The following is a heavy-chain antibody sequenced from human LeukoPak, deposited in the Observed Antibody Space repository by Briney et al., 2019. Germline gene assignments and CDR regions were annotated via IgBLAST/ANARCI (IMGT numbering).Heavy chain of an antibody. CDR1: GGSVSSKNGG. V-gene: IGHV6-1*01. J-gene: IGHJ5*01. D-gene: IGHD6-19*01. CDR2: TYYRSKLYD. Sequence: SQTLSLTCAISGGSVSSKNGGWNWIRQSPSGGLEWLGRTYYRSKLYDEYADSVKGRVTISPDASKNQFSLHVYSVTPEDTAVYYCARDLGTSGWYTFDFWGQGTLVTVSS. CDR3: ARDLGTSGWYTFDF.